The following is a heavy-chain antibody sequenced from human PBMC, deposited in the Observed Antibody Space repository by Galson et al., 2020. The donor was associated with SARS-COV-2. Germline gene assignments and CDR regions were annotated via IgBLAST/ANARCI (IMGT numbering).Heavy chain of an antibody. CDR2: IWYDGSNK. J-gene: IGHJ6*02. Sequence: GGSLRLSCAASGFTFSSYGMHWVRQAPGKGLEWVAVIWYDGSNKYYADSVKGRFTISRDNSKNTLYLQMNSLRAEDTAVYYCAREGHYYDSSGYPLYYYGMDVWGQGTTVTVSS. V-gene: IGHV3-33*01. CDR1: GFTFSSYG. D-gene: IGHD3-22*01. CDR3: AREGHYYDSSGYPLYYYGMDV.